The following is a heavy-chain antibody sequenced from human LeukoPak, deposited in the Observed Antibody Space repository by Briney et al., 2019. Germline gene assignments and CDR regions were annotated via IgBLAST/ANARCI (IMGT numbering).Heavy chain of an antibody. CDR3: ARDGITGTTDFDY. D-gene: IGHD1-20*01. V-gene: IGHV3-21*01. CDR1: GFTFSSYS. CDR2: ISSSSSYI. J-gene: IGHJ4*02. Sequence: GGSLRLSCAASGFTFSSYSMNWVRQAPGKGLEWVSSISSSSSYIYHADSVKGRFTISRDNAKNSLYLQMNSLRAEDTAVYYCARDGITGTTDFDYWGQGTLVTVSS.